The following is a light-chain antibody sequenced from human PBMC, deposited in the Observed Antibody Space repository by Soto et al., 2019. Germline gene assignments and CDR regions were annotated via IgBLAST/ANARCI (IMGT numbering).Light chain of an antibody. J-gene: IGLJ2*01. CDR1: SRYVGSYNL. CDR2: EDI. CDR3: CSYAGGTSVV. Sequence: QSALTQPASVSGSPGKSITISCTGTSRYVGSYNLVSWYQQHPGKAPKLMIYEDIERPSGVSNRFSGSKSGNTASLTISGLQTEDEADYYCCSYAGGTSVVFGGGTKVTVL. V-gene: IGLV2-23*01.